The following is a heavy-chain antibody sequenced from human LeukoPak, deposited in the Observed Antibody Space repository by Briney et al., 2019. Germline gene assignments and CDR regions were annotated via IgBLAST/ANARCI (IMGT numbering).Heavy chain of an antibody. J-gene: IGHJ5*02. D-gene: IGHD7-27*01. V-gene: IGHV3-13*04. CDR2: IGIAGDT. CDR3: ARGTRTGENWFDP. CDR1: GFTFGTYD. Sequence: GGSLRLSCAASGFTFGTYDMHWVRQATGKGLGWVSSIGIAGDTYYPGSVKGRFTISRENAKNSLYLQMNSLRAGDTAVYCCARGTRTGENWFDPWGQGTLVTGSS.